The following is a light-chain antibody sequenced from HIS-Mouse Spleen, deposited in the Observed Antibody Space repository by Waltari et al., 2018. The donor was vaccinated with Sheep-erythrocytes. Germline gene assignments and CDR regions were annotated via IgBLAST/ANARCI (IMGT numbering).Light chain of an antibody. J-gene: IGLJ1*01. V-gene: IGLV2-11*02. CDR2: DVS. Sequence: QSALTQPRSVSGSPGQSVTISCTGTSNDGGGYNVVSLYQQHPGKAPKLMIYDVSKRPSGVPDRFSGSKSGNTASLTISGLQAEDEADYYCCSYAGSYNHVFATGTKVTVL. CDR1: SNDGGGYNV. CDR3: CSYAGSYNHV.